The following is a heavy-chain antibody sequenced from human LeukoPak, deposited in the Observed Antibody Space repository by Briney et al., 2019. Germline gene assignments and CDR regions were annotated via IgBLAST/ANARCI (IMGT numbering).Heavy chain of an antibody. CDR3: AGYSGGWTSEYFQD. CDR2: ISGSGGST. D-gene: IGHD6-19*01. V-gene: IGHV3-23*01. J-gene: IGHJ1*01. Sequence: GGSLRLSCAASGFTFSSYAMSWVRQAPGKGLEWVSAISGSGGSTYYADSVKGRFTISRDNSKNTLYLQMNSLRAEDTAVYYCAGYSGGWTSEYFQDWGQGTLVTVSS. CDR1: GFTFSSYA.